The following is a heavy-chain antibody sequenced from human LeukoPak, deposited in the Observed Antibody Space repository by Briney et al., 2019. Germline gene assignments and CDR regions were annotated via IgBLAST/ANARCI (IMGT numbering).Heavy chain of an antibody. J-gene: IGHJ4*02. CDR2: ISGSGGST. Sequence: PGGSLRLSCAASGFTFSIYAMSWVRQAPGKGLEWVSAISGSGGSTYYADSVKGRFTISRDNSKNTLYLQMYRLRAEDTAVYYCAKDKFRSSLGPFDYWGQGTLVTVSS. V-gene: IGHV3-23*01. CDR3: AKDKFRSSLGPFDY. CDR1: GFTFSIYA. D-gene: IGHD6-13*01.